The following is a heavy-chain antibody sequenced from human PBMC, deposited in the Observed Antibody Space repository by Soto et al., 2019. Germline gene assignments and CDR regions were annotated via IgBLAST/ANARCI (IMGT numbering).Heavy chain of an antibody. D-gene: IGHD3-10*01. CDR3: ARYGSGSLYYYYMDV. V-gene: IGHV1-8*01. CDR2: MNPNSGNT. Sequence: ASVQVSCKASGYTFTSYDINWVRQATGQGLEWMGWMNPNSGNTGYAQKFQGRVTMTRNTSLSTAYMELSSLRSEDTAVYYCARYGSGSLYYYYMDVWGKGTTVTVSS. CDR1: GYTFTSYD. J-gene: IGHJ6*03.